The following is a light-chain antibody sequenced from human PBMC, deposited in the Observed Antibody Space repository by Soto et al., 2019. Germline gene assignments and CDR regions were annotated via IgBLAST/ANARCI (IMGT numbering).Light chain of an antibody. CDR2: VAS. V-gene: IGKV3-20*01. Sequence: EIVLTQSPGTLSLSPGERATLSCRASQSVSNSYLAWYQQKPGQAPRLLIYVASNRATGIPDRFSGSGSGTDFTLTISILEPEDFAVYYCQQYGSSPSFGQGTKVEIK. CDR1: QSVSNSY. J-gene: IGKJ1*01. CDR3: QQYGSSPS.